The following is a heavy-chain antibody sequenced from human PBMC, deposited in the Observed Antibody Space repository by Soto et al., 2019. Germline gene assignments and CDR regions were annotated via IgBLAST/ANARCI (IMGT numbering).Heavy chain of an antibody. CDR3: ASPREGQWLVFDH. D-gene: IGHD6-19*01. CDR1: AFTFSDFG. Sequence: GGSLRLSCVLSAFTFSDFGMHWVRQSPGEGLAWLASISKDGLDRYYSESVKGRFTSSRDDSKNTVFLQMNSLKVHDTAAYFCASPREGQWLVFDHWGQITLVAVSS. V-gene: IGHV3-30*19. CDR2: ISKDGLDR. J-gene: IGHJ4*02.